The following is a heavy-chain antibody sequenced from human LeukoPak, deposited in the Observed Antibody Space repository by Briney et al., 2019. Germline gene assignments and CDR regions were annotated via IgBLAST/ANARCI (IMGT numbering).Heavy chain of an antibody. CDR1: GFTFSSYW. D-gene: IGHD3-22*01. J-gene: IGHJ4*02. Sequence: GGSLRLSCAASGFTFSSYWMHWVRQAPGKGLVWVSRINSDGSSTSYADSVKGRFTISRDNAKNTLYLQMNSLRAEDTAVYYCAKGRSSSGLRNYFDYWGQGTLVTVSS. CDR2: INSDGSST. V-gene: IGHV3-74*01. CDR3: AKGRSSSGLRNYFDY.